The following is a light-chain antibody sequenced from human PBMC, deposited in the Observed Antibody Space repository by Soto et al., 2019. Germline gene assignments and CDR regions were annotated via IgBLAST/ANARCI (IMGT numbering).Light chain of an antibody. CDR3: SSFTSRFTFA. CDR2: EVT. V-gene: IGLV2-14*01. CDR1: RSDVGAYNY. J-gene: IGLJ1*01. Sequence: QSVLTQPPSASGTPGQRVTISCSGTRSDVGAYNYVSWYQQHPGKAPKLMISEVTNRPSGVSDRFSGSKSGNTASLTISGLQAEDEADYYCSSFTSRFTFAFGTGTKVTVL.